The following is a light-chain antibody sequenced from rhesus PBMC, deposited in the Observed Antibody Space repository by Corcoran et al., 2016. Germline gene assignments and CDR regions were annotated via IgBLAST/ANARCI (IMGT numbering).Light chain of an antibody. Sequence: DIQMTQSPSSLSASVGDTVTITCRASQSISRWLDWYQQKPGKAPKLLIYKASSLQSGVPSRFSGSGSGTDFTLTISSLQSEDFANYYCQQYSSSPYSFGQGTKVEIK. J-gene: IGKJ2*01. V-gene: IGKV1-22*01. CDR2: KAS. CDR1: QSISRW. CDR3: QQYSSSPYS.